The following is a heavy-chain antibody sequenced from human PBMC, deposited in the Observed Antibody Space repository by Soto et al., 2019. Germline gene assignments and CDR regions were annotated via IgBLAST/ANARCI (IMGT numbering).Heavy chain of an antibody. CDR1: GGSISSYY. V-gene: IGHV4-59*08. Sequence: LSLTCTVSGGSISSYYWSWIRQPPGKGLEWIGYIYYSGSTNYNPSLKSRVTISVDTSKNQFSLKLSSVTAADTAVYYCARALGYSYGYYFDDWGQGTLVTVSS. D-gene: IGHD5-18*01. J-gene: IGHJ4*02. CDR2: IYYSGST. CDR3: ARALGYSYGYYFDD.